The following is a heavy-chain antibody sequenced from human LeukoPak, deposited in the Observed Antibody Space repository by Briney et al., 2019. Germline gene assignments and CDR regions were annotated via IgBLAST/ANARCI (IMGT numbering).Heavy chain of an antibody. CDR1: GFTFDDYG. D-gene: IGHD3-22*01. CDR2: INWNGGST. J-gene: IGHJ4*02. CDR3: ARAESDYDSSGYYYYFDY. V-gene: IGHV3-20*04. Sequence: GGSLRLSCAASGFTFDDYGMSWVRQAPGKGLEWVSGINWNGGSTGYADSVKGRFIISRDNAKNSLYLQMNSLRAEDTALYYCARAESDYDSSGYYYYFDYWGQGTLVTVSS.